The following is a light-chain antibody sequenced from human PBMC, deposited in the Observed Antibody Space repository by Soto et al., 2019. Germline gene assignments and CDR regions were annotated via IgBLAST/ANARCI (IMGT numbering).Light chain of an antibody. Sequence: VLTQSPGTLSLSPGERASLSCRASSTVDSIYLAWYQQKPGQAPSLLILGASTRATGVPARFSGSGSGTEFTLSISSLQSEDFAVYYCKQYKEWPPFTFGQGTRLEI. J-gene: IGKJ5*01. CDR2: GAS. V-gene: IGKV3-15*01. CDR3: KQYKEWPPFT. CDR1: STVDSIY.